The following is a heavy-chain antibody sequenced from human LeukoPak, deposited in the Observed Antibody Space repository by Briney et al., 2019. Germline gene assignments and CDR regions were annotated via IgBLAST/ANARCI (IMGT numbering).Heavy chain of an antibody. CDR3: ARVRLTRGTPSCFDY. Sequence: SETLSLTCTVSGGSISSYYWSWIRQPPGKGLEWIGYIYYSGSTNYNPSLKSRVTISVDTSKNQFSLKLSSVTAADTAVYYCARVRLTRGTPSCFDYWGQGTLVTVSS. D-gene: IGHD1-7*01. V-gene: IGHV4-59*01. CDR2: IYYSGST. J-gene: IGHJ4*02. CDR1: GGSISSYY.